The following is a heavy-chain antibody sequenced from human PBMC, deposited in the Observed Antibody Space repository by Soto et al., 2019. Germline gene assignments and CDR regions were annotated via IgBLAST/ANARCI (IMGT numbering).Heavy chain of an antibody. V-gene: IGHV1-46*01. J-gene: IGHJ4*02. CDR2: INPSGGST. Sequence: QVQLVQSGAEGKKLGASVKVSCKASGYTFTSYYMHWVRQAPGQGLEWMGIINPSGGSTSYAQKFQGRVTMTRDTSTSTVYMELSSRRSEDTAVYYCARDHSPYYYDSSGYFLSWGQGTLVTVSS. CDR3: ARDHSPYYYDSSGYFLS. D-gene: IGHD3-22*01. CDR1: GYTFTSYY.